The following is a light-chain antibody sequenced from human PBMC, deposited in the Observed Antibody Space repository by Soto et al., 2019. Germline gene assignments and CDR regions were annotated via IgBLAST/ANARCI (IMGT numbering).Light chain of an antibody. V-gene: IGKV3-11*01. J-gene: IGKJ1*01. Sequence: EIVLTQSPATLSLSPGERATLSCRASQSVSNYLAWYQQKPGQAPRLLIYDASNRATGIPARFSGSGSGTDFTLTISSLQPDDFATYYCQQYNSYWTFGQGTKVDI. CDR2: DAS. CDR3: QQYNSYWT. CDR1: QSVSNY.